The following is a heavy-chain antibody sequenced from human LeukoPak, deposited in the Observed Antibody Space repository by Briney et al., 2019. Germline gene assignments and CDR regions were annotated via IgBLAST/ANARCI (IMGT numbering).Heavy chain of an antibody. CDR1: GFTFSNAW. CDR2: IKSKTDGGTT. CDR3: TRQSGGIVYYYYGMDV. D-gene: IGHD1-26*01. Sequence: GGSLRLSCAASGFTFSNAWVSWVRQAPGKGLEWVGRIKSKTDGGTTDYAAPVKGRFTISRDDSKNTLYLQMNSLKTEDTAVYYCTRQSGGIVYYYYGMDVWGQGTTVTVSS. J-gene: IGHJ6*02. V-gene: IGHV3-15*01.